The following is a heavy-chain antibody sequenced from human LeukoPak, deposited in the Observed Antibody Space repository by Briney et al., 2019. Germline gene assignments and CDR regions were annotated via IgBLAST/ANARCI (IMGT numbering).Heavy chain of an antibody. CDR2: IKQDGCEK. CDR1: GFTFSSYW. Sequence: GGSLRLSCAASGFTFSSYWMSWVRQAPGKGLEWVANIKQDGCEKYYVDSVKGRFTISRDNAKNSLYLQMNSLRAEDTAVYYCARDYYYDSSGYDHFDYWGQGTLVTVSS. D-gene: IGHD3-22*01. J-gene: IGHJ4*02. CDR3: ARDYYYDSSGYDHFDY. V-gene: IGHV3-7*01.